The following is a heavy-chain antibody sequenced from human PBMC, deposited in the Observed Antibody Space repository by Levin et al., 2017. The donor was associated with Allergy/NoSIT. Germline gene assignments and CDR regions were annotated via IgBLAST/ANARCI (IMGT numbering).Heavy chain of an antibody. J-gene: IGHJ4*02. V-gene: IGHV3-64D*06. D-gene: IGHD7-27*01. CDR2: ISSNGGST. CDR3: VKPPTPAWGAAYFDN. Sequence: PGGSLRLSCSASGFTFSSYAMHWVRQAPGKGLEYVSAISSNGGSTYYADSVKGRFTISRDNSKNTLHIQMSSLREEDTAVYYCVKPPTPAWGAAYFDNWGQGTLVTVSS. CDR1: GFTFSSYA.